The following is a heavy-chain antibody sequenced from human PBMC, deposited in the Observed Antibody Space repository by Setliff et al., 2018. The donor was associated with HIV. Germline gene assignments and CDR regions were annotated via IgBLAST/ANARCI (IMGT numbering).Heavy chain of an antibody. V-gene: IGHV3-48*01. CDR3: AKDGVAAAGTGGYYYMDV. J-gene: IGHJ6*03. D-gene: IGHD6-13*01. CDR1: GFSFSSYS. CDR2: ISPSSTII. Sequence: GGSLRLSCGASGFSFSSYSMNWVRQAPGKGLEWVSYISPSSTIIYYADSVKGRFTISRDNSKNTLYLQMNSLRAEDTAVYYCAKDGVAAAGTGGYYYMDVWGKGTTVTVSS.